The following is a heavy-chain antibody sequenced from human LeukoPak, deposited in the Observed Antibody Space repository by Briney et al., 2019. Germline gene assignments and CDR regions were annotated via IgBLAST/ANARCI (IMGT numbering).Heavy chain of an antibody. CDR3: ARGSTMIVVAHPALVDY. CDR2: ISYDGSNK. V-gene: IGHV3-30*04. Sequence: GGSLRLSCAASGFTFSSYAMHWVRQAPGKGLEWVAVISYDGSNKYCADSVKGRFTISRDNSKNTLYLQMNSLRAEDTAVYYCARGSTMIVVAHPALVDYWGQGTLVTVSS. CDR1: GFTFSSYA. D-gene: IGHD3-22*01. J-gene: IGHJ4*02.